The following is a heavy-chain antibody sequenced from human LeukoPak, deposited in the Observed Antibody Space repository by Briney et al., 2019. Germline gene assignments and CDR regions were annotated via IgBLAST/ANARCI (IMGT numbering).Heavy chain of an antibody. Sequence: PGGSLRLSCAPSAFPFTTYCMHSVRHAPGKGLVWVSRISSDGRSTNYADSGKGRFTISRDSAKHTRYLQMNSLRADDTAVYYCARAIGSGMGSYWFDPWGRGTLVTVSS. CDR1: AFPFTTYC. V-gene: IGHV3-74*01. CDR2: ISSDGRST. J-gene: IGHJ5*02. CDR3: ARAIGSGMGSYWFDP. D-gene: IGHD1-1*01.